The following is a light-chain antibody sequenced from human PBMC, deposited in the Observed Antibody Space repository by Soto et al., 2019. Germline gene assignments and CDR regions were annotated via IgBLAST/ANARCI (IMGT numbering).Light chain of an antibody. CDR1: QSISSY. J-gene: IGKJ5*01. Sequence: DIHMTQSPSSLSASVGDRVTITFRASQSISSYLNWYQQKPGKAPKLLIYAASSLQSGVPSRFSGSGSGTDFTLTISSLQSEDFAVYYCQQYNDWPPKITFGQGTRLEIK. V-gene: IGKV1-39*01. CDR3: QQYNDWPPKIT. CDR2: AAS.